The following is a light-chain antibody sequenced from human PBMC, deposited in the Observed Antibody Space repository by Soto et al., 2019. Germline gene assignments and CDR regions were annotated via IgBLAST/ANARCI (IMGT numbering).Light chain of an antibody. V-gene: IGLV2-14*01. CDR1: SSDVGSYNY. J-gene: IGLJ1*01. CDR2: ASS. CDR3: CSYADGSIYF. Sequence: QSALTQPASVSGSPGQSITISCTGTSSDVGSYNYVSWYQHHPGKAPRLMIYASSNRPSGVSHRFSGSRSGNTASLTISGLQAEDEADYYCCSYADGSIYFFGTGTKVTVL.